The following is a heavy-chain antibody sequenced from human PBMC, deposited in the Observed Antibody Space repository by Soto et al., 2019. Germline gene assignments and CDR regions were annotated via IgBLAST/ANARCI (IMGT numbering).Heavy chain of an antibody. J-gene: IGHJ6*02. D-gene: IGHD3-10*01. CDR1: GFTFSSYA. CDR3: AKVRAPYYYGSGSYPLYYYYSGMDV. CDR2: ISGSGGNT. V-gene: IGHV3-23*01. Sequence: PGGSLRLSCAASGFTFSSYAMRWVRQAPGKGLEWVSAISGSGGNTYYADSVKGRFTISRDNSKNTLYLQMNSLRAEDTAVYYSAKVRAPYYYGSGSYPLYYYYSGMDVWAQGTTVTVSS.